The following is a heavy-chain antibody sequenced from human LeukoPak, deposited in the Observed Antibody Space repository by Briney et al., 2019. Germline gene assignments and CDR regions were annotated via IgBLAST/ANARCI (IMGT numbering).Heavy chain of an antibody. CDR3: ARDLGNMIHDAFDI. D-gene: IGHD3-16*01. J-gene: IGHJ3*02. V-gene: IGHV4-59*01. CDR2: IYYSGST. Sequence: SETLSLTCTVSGGSISSYYWSWIRQPPGEGLEWIGYIYYSGSTNYNPSLKSRVTISVDTSKNQFSLKLSSVTAADTAVYYCARDLGNMIHDAFDIWGQGTMVTVSS. CDR1: GGSISSYY.